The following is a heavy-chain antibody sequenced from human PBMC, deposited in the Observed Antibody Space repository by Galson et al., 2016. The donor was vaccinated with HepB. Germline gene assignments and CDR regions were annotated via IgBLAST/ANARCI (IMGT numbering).Heavy chain of an antibody. D-gene: IGHD2-2*01. Sequence: VKVSCKASGYTFTSYAMHWVRQAPGQRLEWMGWINAGNGNTKYSQKFQGRVTIARDTSASTAYMELSSLRSEDTAVYYCARDRGAPAAISIYNWFDPWGQGTLVTVSS. CDR1: GYTFTSYA. CDR2: INAGNGNT. CDR3: ARDRGAPAAISIYNWFDP. J-gene: IGHJ5*02. V-gene: IGHV1-3*01.